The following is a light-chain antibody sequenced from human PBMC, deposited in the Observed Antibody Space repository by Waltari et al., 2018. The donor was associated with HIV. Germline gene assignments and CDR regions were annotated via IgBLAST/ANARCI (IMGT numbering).Light chain of an antibody. CDR2: HDT. CDR3: QVWDTNTDQYVI. J-gene: IGLJ2*01. CDR1: NIGSKS. Sequence: SYVLTQSPSVSVAPGKTARITCGGENIGSKSVNGYQQQPGQAPVMVIYHDTDRPSGIPDRFSGSNSEDTATLTIRRVEAGDEADYYCQVWDTNTDQYVIFGGGTNLAV. V-gene: IGLV3-21*01.